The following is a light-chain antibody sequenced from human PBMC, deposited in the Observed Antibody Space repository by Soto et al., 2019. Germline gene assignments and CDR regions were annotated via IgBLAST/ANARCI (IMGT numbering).Light chain of an antibody. Sequence: QSVLTQPASVSGSPGQSITISCTGTSSDVGGYNYVSWYQQYPGKAPKLMIYHVSNRPSGVSNRFSGSKSGNSASLTISGLQAEDETDYCCSSYTSTSTYVFGTGTQLTVL. V-gene: IGLV2-14*01. CDR3: SSYTSTSTYV. CDR2: HVS. CDR1: SSDVGGYNY. J-gene: IGLJ1*01.